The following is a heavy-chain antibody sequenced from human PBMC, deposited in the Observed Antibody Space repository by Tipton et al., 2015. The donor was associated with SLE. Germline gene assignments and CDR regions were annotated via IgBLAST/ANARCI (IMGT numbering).Heavy chain of an antibody. V-gene: IGHV4-34*01. CDR2: INHSGST. D-gene: IGHD6-13*01. J-gene: IGHJ4*02. Sequence: TLSLTCAVYGGSFSGYYWSWIRQPPGKGLEWIGEINHSGSTNYNPSLKSRVTISVDTSKNQFSLKLSSVTAADTAVYYCAGHFRCFIAAAGFDYWGQGTLVTVS. CDR3: AGHFRCFIAAAGFDY. CDR1: GGSFSGYY.